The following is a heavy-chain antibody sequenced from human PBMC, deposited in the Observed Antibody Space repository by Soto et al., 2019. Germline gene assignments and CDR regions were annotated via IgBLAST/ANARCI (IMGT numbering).Heavy chain of an antibody. Sequence: QVQLVESGGGVVQPGRSLRLSCAASGFTFSSYGMHWVRQAPGKGLEWVAVISYDGSNKDYADSVKGRFTISRDNSKNTLYLQMNSLRAEDTAVYYCAKDLRSSSWIHYYYYGMDVWGQGTTVTVSS. D-gene: IGHD6-13*01. V-gene: IGHV3-30*18. CDR2: ISYDGSNK. CDR1: GFTFSSYG. CDR3: AKDLRSSSWIHYYYYGMDV. J-gene: IGHJ6*02.